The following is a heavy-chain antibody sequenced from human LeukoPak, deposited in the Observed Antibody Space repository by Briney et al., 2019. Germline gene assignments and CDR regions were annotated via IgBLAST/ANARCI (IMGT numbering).Heavy chain of an antibody. CDR3: AKDTTTVTFYHFDY. CDR1: GFTVSGNY. J-gene: IGHJ4*02. V-gene: IGHV3-53*01. D-gene: IGHD4-17*01. CDR2: VYSGGTT. Sequence: GGSLRLSCAASGFTVSGNYMSWVRQAPGMGLEWVSVVYSGGTTYYADSVKGRFTISRDNSKNTLYLQMNSLRVEDTAVYYCAKDTTTVTFYHFDYWGQGTLVTVSS.